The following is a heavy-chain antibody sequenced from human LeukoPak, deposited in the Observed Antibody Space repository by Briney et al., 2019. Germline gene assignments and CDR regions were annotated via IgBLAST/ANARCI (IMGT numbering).Heavy chain of an antibody. Sequence: GGSLRLSCAASGFTFSSYAMSWVRQAPGKGLEWASAISGSGGSTYYADSVKGRFTISRDNSKNTLYLQMNSLRAEDTAVYYCANLYGDYANYYYGMDVWGQGTTVTVSS. J-gene: IGHJ6*02. V-gene: IGHV3-23*01. CDR1: GFTFSSYA. CDR2: ISGSGGST. CDR3: ANLYGDYANYYYGMDV. D-gene: IGHD4-17*01.